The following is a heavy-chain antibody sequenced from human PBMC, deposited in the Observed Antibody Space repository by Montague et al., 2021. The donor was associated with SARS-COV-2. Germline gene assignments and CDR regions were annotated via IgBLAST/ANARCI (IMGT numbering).Heavy chain of an antibody. CDR3: ARQFGSGIARAFDI. CDR1: GFTFSDYY. Sequence: FLRLSCAASGFTFSDYYMSWIRQAPGRGLEWVSYISMTGRHTNSADSVKGRFTISRDNAKKSHHLQMNSLRAEDTAVYYCARQFGSGIARAFDIWGQGIMVTVSS. D-gene: IGHD3-10*01. CDR2: ISMTGRHT. V-gene: IGHV3-11*03. J-gene: IGHJ3*02.